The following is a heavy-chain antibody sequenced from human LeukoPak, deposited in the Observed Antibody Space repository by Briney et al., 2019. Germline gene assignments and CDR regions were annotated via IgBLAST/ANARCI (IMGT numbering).Heavy chain of an antibody. CDR3: ARDRVGSGWPRPFYFEN. CDR1: GYTSTGYY. D-gene: IGHD6-19*01. V-gene: IGHV1-2*02. CDR2: INPNIGAT. J-gene: IGHJ4*02. Sequence: ASVKVSCKPSGYTSTGYYLHWVRQAPGQALEWMGWINPNIGATMYAEKFQGRVTMTRDTSISTAYMELSSLRSDDTALYYCARDRVGSGWPRPFYFENWGQGTLVTVSS.